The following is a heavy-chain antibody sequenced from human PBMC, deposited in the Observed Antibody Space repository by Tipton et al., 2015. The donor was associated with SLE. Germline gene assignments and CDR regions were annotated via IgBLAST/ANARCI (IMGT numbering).Heavy chain of an antibody. D-gene: IGHD1-7*01. CDR2: IYTSGST. J-gene: IGHJ4*02. CDR3: ARGPNWNYFLDY. Sequence: LRLSCTVSGDSISSYYWTWIRQPAGKGLEWIGRIYTSGSTNYNPSLKSRVTMSVDTSKNQFSLKLSSVTAADTAVYYCARGPNWNYFLDYWGQGTLVTVSS. V-gene: IGHV4-4*07. CDR1: GDSISSYY.